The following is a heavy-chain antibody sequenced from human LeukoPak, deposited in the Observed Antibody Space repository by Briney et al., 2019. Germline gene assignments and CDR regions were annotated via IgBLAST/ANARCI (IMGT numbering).Heavy chain of an antibody. D-gene: IGHD2-8*01. Sequence: SETLSLTCAVYGGSFSGYYWSWTRQPPGKGLEWIGEINHSGSTNYNPSLKSRVTISVDTSKNQFSLKLSSVTAADTAVYYCARGYCTNGVCCSFDYWGQGTLVTVSS. J-gene: IGHJ4*02. V-gene: IGHV4-34*01. CDR3: ARGYCTNGVCCSFDY. CDR2: INHSGST. CDR1: GGSFSGYY.